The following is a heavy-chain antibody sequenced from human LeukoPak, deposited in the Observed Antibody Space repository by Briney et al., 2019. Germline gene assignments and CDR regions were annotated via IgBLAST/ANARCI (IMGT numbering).Heavy chain of an antibody. D-gene: IGHD3-10*01. CDR2: IYYSGST. Sequence: ASETLSLTCTVSGGSISSYYWNWIRQPPGKGLESIGYIYYSGSTNYNPSLKSRVTISVDTSKNQFSLKLSSVTAADTAVYYCASHNYYGSGTDYWGQGTLVTVSS. CDR1: GGSISSYY. CDR3: ASHNYYGSGTDY. V-gene: IGHV4-59*01. J-gene: IGHJ4*02.